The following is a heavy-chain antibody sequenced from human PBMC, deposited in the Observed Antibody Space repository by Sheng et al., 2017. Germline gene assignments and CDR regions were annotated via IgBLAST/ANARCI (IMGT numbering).Heavy chain of an antibody. CDR2: ISYDGSNK. CDR3: ARDIGGWISTEYYYGMDV. D-gene: IGHD2-2*03. V-gene: IGHV3-30*01. CDR1: GFTFSSYA. Sequence: QVQLVESGGGVVQPGRSLRLSCAASGFTFSSYAMHWVRQAPGKGLEWVAVISYDGSNKYYADSVKGRFTISRDNSKNTLYLQMNSLRAEDTAVYYCARDIGGWISTEYYYGMDVWGQGTTV. J-gene: IGHJ6*02.